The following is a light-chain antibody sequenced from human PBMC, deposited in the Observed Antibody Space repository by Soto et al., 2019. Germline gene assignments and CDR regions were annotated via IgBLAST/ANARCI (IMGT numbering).Light chain of an antibody. CDR2: EGS. Sequence: QSVLSQPASISASSGQSITFSCTGTSSDVGSYNLVSWYQQHPGKAPKLMIYEGSKRPSGVSNRFSGSKSGNTASLTISGLQAEDEADYYCCSYAGSSTVFGTGTKVTVL. CDR3: CSYAGSSTV. V-gene: IGLV2-23*03. J-gene: IGLJ1*01. CDR1: SSDVGSYNL.